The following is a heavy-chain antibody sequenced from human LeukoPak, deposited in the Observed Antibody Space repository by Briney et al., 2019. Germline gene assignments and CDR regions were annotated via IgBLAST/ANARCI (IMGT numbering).Heavy chain of an antibody. J-gene: IGHJ4*02. D-gene: IGHD5-18*01. CDR2: INPNSGGT. CDR3: ARSYVDTAIVAGY. V-gene: IGHV1-2*02. Sequence: GASVKVSCKASGYTFTGYYMHWVRQAPGQGLEWMGWINPNSGGTNYAQKFQGRVTMTRDTSISTAYMELSRLRSDDTAVYYCARSYVDTAIVAGYWGQGTLVTVSS. CDR1: GYTFTGYY.